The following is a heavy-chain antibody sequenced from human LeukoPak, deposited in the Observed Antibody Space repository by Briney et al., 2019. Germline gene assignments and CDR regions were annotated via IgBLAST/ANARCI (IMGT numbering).Heavy chain of an antibody. CDR1: GFTFSDYY. D-gene: IGHD6-13*01. CDR2: ISSSGSTI. Sequence: TTGGSLRLSCAASGFTFSDYYMSWIRQAPGKGLEWVSYISSSGSTIYYADSVKGRFTTSRDNAKNSLYLQMNSLRAEDTAVYYCAREAGYSSSWYSDYWGQGTLVTVSS. V-gene: IGHV3-11*04. J-gene: IGHJ4*02. CDR3: AREAGYSSSWYSDY.